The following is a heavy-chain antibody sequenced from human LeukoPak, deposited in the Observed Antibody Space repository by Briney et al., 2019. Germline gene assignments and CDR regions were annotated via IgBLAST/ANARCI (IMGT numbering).Heavy chain of an antibody. J-gene: IGHJ4*02. Sequence: ASVKVSCKASGYTFSSQHIHWVRQAPGQGLEWMGKINPSFNPGVDVTSYAQKFQDRVTMTRDISTNTVYMELSSLTSEDTAVYYCARAWESIAGYYFDYWGQGTLVTVSS. CDR2: INPSFNPGVDVT. D-gene: IGHD1-26*01. CDR1: GYTFSSQH. CDR3: ARAWESIAGYYFDY. V-gene: IGHV1-46*01.